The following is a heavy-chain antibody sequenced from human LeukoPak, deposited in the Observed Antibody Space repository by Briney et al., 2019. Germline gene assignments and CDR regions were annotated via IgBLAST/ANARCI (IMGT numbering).Heavy chain of an antibody. Sequence: PSETLSLTCTVSGDSISSYYWSWIRQPPGKGLEWIGYIYYSGSTNYNPSLKSRVTISVDTSKNQFSLKLSSVTAVDTAVYYCARMTTVRSLHYWGQGTLVTVSS. V-gene: IGHV4-59*01. D-gene: IGHD4-17*01. CDR1: GDSISSYY. CDR2: IYYSGST. J-gene: IGHJ4*02. CDR3: ARMTTVRSLHY.